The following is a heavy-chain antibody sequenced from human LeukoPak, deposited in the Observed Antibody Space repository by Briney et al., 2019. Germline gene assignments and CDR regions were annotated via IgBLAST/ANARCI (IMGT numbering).Heavy chain of an antibody. CDR1: GGSISSSSYY. V-gene: IGHV4-39*07. Sequence: PSETLSLTCTVSGGSISSSSYYWGWIRQPPGKGLEWIGEINHSGSTNYNPSLKSRVTISVDTSKNQFSLKLSSVTAADTAVYYCATTPVLLWFGESGPHQFDYWGQGTLVTVSS. D-gene: IGHD3-10*01. J-gene: IGHJ4*02. CDR2: INHSGST. CDR3: ATTPVLLWFGESGPHQFDY.